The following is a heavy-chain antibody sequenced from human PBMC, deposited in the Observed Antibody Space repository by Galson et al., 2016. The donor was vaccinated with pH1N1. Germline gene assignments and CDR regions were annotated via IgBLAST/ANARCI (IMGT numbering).Heavy chain of an antibody. V-gene: IGHV4-34*01. Sequence: ETLSLTCHVSGGSMRRNDYWAWIRQPPGKGLVWIGDINHSGSTKYNPSLRSRVAISVDTSKNQLSLKLRSVSAADTAVYYCARVGYTYGPYYGMGVWGPGTTVTVSS. CDR2: INHSGST. J-gene: IGHJ6*02. CDR1: GGSMRRNDY. D-gene: IGHD5-24*01. CDR3: ARVGYTYGPYYGMGV.